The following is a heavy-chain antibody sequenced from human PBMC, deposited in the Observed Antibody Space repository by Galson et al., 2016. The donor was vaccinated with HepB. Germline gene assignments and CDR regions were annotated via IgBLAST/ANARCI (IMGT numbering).Heavy chain of an antibody. D-gene: IGHD1-7*01. Sequence: SLRLSCAASGFIVSSNDMSWVRQAPGKGLEWISYISTSSSTIYYADSVKGRFTISRDDATNSLYLQMNSLRDEDTAVYYCAKEATATTGAKTKRVWYFDLWGRGTLVTVSS. J-gene: IGHJ2*01. CDR2: ISTSSSTI. V-gene: IGHV3-48*02. CDR3: AKEATATTGAKTKRVWYFDL. CDR1: GFIVSSND.